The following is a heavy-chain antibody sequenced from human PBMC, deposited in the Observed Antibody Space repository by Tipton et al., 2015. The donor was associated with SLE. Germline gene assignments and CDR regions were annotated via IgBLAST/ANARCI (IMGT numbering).Heavy chain of an antibody. Sequence: TLSLTCTVSGGSISSGSYYWSWIRQPAGKGLEWIGRIYTSGSTNYNPSLKSRVTISVDTSKNQFSLKLSSVTAADTAVYYCAREGVVQDAFDIWGQGTMVTVSS. D-gene: IGHD2-15*01. CDR1: GGSISSGSYY. J-gene: IGHJ3*02. V-gene: IGHV4-61*02. CDR2: IYTSGST. CDR3: AREGVVQDAFDI.